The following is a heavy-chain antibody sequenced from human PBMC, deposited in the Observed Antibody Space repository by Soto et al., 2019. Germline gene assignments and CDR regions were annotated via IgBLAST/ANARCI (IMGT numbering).Heavy chain of an antibody. CDR2: ISYDGSKK. V-gene: IGHV3-30-3*01. J-gene: IGHJ6*02. CDR3: ARDGPYQPEPSQPYYYYGMDV. Sequence: QVQLVESGGGVVQPGRSLRLSCAASGFTFSSYAMHWVRQAPGKGLEWVAVISYDGSKKYYADSVKGRFTISRDNSKNTLYLQMNSLRAEDTAVYYCARDGPYQPEPSQPYYYYGMDVWGQGTTVTVSS. CDR1: GFTFSSYA. D-gene: IGHD1-1*01.